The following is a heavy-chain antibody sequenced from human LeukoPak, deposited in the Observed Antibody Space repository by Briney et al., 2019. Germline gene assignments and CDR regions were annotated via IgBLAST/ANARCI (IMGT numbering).Heavy chain of an antibody. Sequence: PSETLSLTCTVSGGSISGYYWSWIRQPPGKGLEWIGYIYYSGSTVYNPSLESRVTISVDTSKNQFSLKVRSVTAADTAVYYCAREAYSSAWYLDYWGQGTLVTVSS. CDR1: GGSISGYY. V-gene: IGHV4-59*01. D-gene: IGHD6-19*01. CDR3: AREAYSSAWYLDY. J-gene: IGHJ4*02. CDR2: IYYSGST.